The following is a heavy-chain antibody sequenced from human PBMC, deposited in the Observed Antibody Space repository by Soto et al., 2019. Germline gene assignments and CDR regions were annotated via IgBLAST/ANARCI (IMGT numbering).Heavy chain of an antibody. CDR3: ASVVGYCSGGSCYPYDY. Sequence: PGGSLRLSCVASGFAFSTYAMNWVRLAPGKGLEWISFISRGGTTTHYADSVKGRFSISRDDAKNSLYLQMNSLRAEDTAVYYCASVVGYCSGGSCYPYDYWGQGTLVTVSS. J-gene: IGHJ4*02. CDR1: GFAFSTYA. D-gene: IGHD2-15*01. V-gene: IGHV3-48*04. CDR2: ISRGGTTT.